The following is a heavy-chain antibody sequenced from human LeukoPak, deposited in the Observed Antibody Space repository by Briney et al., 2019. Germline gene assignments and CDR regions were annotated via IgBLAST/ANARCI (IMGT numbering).Heavy chain of an antibody. CDR1: GGSFSGYY. D-gene: IGHD3-10*01. CDR2: INHSGST. V-gene: IGHV4-34*01. Sequence: SETLSLTCAVYGGSFSGYYWSWIRQPPGKGLEWIGEINHSGSTNYNPSLKSRGTISVDTSKNQFSLKLSSVTAADTAVYYCARGNRGPYYYGSGSRNWFDPWGQGTLVTVSS. J-gene: IGHJ5*02. CDR3: ARGNRGPYYYGSGSRNWFDP.